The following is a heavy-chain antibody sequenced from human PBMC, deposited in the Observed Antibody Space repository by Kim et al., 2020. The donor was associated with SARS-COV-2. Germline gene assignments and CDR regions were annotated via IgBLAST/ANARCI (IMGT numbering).Heavy chain of an antibody. D-gene: IGHD6-13*01. V-gene: IGHV1-3*01. J-gene: IGHJ6*02. Sequence: ASVKVSCKASGYTFTSYAMHWVRQAPGQRLEWMGWINAGNGNTKYSQKFQGRVTITRDTSASTAYMELSSLRSEDTAVYYCARDVSSSSWRYYYYGMDVWGQGTTVTVSS. CDR2: INAGNGNT. CDR1: GYTFTSYA. CDR3: ARDVSSSSWRYYYYGMDV.